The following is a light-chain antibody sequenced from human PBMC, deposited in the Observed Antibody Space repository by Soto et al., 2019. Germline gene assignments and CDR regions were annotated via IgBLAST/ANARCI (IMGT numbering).Light chain of an antibody. J-gene: IGLJ2*01. V-gene: IGLV1-44*01. CDR1: SSNIGTNT. CDR3: AAWDGSLDVVL. CDR2: NTN. Sequence: QSVLTQPPSASGTPGQRVTISYSGSSSNIGTNTVNWYQQFPGSAPQLLLYNTNQRPSGVPGRFSGSKSGTSASLAISGLQSEDEADYYCAAWDGSLDVVLFGGGTKVTVL.